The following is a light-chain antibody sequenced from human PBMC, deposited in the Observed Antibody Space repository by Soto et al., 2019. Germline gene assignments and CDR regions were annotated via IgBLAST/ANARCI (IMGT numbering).Light chain of an antibody. J-gene: IGKJ1*01. CDR3: MQGTKWPPT. CDR1: QSIVYSDGKAY. Sequence: DVVVTQSPLSLPVTLGQPASISCRSSQSIVYSDGKAYLSWFQQRPGQSPRRLIYQASNRDSGVPDRFSRSGSGTDFTLQIDRVEAEDVGIYYCMQGTKWPPTFGRGTRVEIK. V-gene: IGKV2-30*01. CDR2: QAS.